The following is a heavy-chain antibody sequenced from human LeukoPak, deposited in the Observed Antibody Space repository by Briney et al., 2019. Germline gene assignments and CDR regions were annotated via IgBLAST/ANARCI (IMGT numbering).Heavy chain of an antibody. J-gene: IGHJ4*02. CDR1: GFTFSSYG. D-gene: IGHD3-22*01. CDR2: IRYDGSNK. V-gene: IGHV3-30*02. Sequence: PGGSLRLSCAASGFTFSSYGMLWVRQAPGKGLEWVAFIRYDGSNKFYADSVKGRFTISRDNAKNSLYLQMNSLRAEDTAVYYCARRYYYDSSGHPFDYWGQGTLVTVSS. CDR3: ARRYYYDSSGHPFDY.